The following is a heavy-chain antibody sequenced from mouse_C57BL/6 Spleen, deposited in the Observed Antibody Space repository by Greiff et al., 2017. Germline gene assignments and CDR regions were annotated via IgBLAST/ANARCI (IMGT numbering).Heavy chain of an antibody. D-gene: IGHD2-4*01. J-gene: IGHJ3*01. CDR3: TRSGGLRAWFAY. CDR2: IDPETGGT. Sequence: QVQLQQSGAELVRPGASVTLSCKASGYTFTDYEMHWVKQTPVHGLEWIGAIDPETGGTAYNQKFKGKAILTADKSSSTAYMELRSLTSEDSAVYDCTRSGGLRAWFAYWGQGTLVTVSA. V-gene: IGHV1-15*01. CDR1: GYTFTDYE.